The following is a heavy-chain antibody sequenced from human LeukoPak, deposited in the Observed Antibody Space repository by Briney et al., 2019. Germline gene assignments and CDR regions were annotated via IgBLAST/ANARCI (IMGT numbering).Heavy chain of an antibody. V-gene: IGHV3-30*18. D-gene: IGHD6-13*01. Sequence: PGRSLRLSCAASGFTFSSYGMHWVRQAPGKGLEWVAVISYDGSNKYYADSVKGRFTISRDNSKNTLYLQMNSLRAEDTAVYYCAKELYIAAAIDYWGQGTLVTVSP. CDR2: ISYDGSNK. CDR3: AKELYIAAAIDY. CDR1: GFTFSSYG. J-gene: IGHJ4*02.